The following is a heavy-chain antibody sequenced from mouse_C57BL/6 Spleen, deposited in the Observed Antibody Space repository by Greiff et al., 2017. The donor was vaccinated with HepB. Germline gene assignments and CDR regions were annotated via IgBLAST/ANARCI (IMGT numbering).Heavy chain of an antibody. CDR2: IDPSDSYT. J-gene: IGHJ3*01. Sequence: QVQLQQPGAELVKPGASVKLSCKASGYTFTSYWMQWVKQRPGQGLEWIGEIDPSDSYTNYNQKFKGKATLTVDTSSSTAYMQLSSLTSEDSAVYYCARGSSGVFAYWGQGTLVTVSA. V-gene: IGHV1-50*01. D-gene: IGHD3-2*02. CDR1: GYTFTSYW. CDR3: ARGSSGVFAY.